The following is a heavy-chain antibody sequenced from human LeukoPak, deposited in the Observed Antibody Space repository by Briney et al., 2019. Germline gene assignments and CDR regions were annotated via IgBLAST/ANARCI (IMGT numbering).Heavy chain of an antibody. CDR2: INYSGTT. Sequence: SETLSLTCAVYSGSFSDYCCSWIRQPPGKGLEWIGEINYSGTTNYNPSLKSRVSISVDTSKNQFSLKLSSVTAADTAIYYCARMVRGVHSPLSWFDSWDQGTLVTVSS. V-gene: IGHV4-34*01. J-gene: IGHJ5*01. D-gene: IGHD3-10*01. CDR1: SGSFSDYC. CDR3: ARMVRGVHSPLSWFDS.